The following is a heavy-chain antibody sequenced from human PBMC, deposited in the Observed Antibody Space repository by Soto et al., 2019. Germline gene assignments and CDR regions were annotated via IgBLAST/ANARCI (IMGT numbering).Heavy chain of an antibody. V-gene: IGHV1-69*13. Sequence: SVKVSCKASGGTFSSYAISWVRQAPGQGLEWMGGIIPIFGTANYAQKFQGRVTITADESTSTAYMELSSLRSEDTAEYYCARDRGYCSSTSCYMSRGMDVWGQGTTVTVSS. J-gene: IGHJ6*02. CDR1: GGTFSSYA. D-gene: IGHD2-2*02. CDR3: ARDRGYCSSTSCYMSRGMDV. CDR2: IIPIFGTA.